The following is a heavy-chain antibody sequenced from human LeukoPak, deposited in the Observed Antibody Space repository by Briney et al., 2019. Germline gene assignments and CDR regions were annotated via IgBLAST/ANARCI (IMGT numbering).Heavy chain of an antibody. V-gene: IGHV3-21*01. Sequence: GGSLRLSCAASGFTFSSYSMNWVRQAPGKGLEWVSSISSSSSYIYYADSVKGRFTISRDNAKNSLYLQMNSLRAEDTAVYYCARLPGRYCSSTSCYSSDYWGQGTLVTVST. J-gene: IGHJ4*02. CDR1: GFTFSSYS. CDR3: ARLPGRYCSSTSCYSSDY. CDR2: ISSSSSYI. D-gene: IGHD2-2*01.